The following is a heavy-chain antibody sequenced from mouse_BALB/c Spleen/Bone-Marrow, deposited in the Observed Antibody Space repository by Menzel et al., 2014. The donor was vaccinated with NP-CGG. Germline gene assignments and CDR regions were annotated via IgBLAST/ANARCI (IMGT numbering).Heavy chain of an antibody. J-gene: IGHJ1*01. CDR1: GYTFTSYV. CDR2: INPYNDNT. CDR3: ARSLYGYDWYFDV. D-gene: IGHD2-2*01. Sequence: EVQLQESGPELVKPGASVKMSCKASGYTFTSYVMHWVKQKPGQGLEWIGNINPYNDNTKYNEKFKGKATLTSDKSSSTAYMELSSLTPEDSAVYHCARSLYGYDWYFDVWGAGTTVTVSS. V-gene: IGHV1-14*01.